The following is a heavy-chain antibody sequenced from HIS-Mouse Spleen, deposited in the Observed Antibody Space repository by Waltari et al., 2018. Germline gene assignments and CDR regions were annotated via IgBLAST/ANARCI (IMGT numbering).Heavy chain of an antibody. CDR2: INPNSGGT. D-gene: IGHD5-12*01. V-gene: IGHV1-2*02. Sequence: QVQLVQSGAEVKKPGASVKVSCKASGYTFTGYYMHWVRPAPGQGLEWMGWINPNSGGTNYAQKFQGRVTMTRDTSISTAYMELSRLRSDDTAVYYCARDRSVATTRYYFDYWGQGTLVTVSS. J-gene: IGHJ4*02. CDR1: GYTFTGYY. CDR3: ARDRSVATTRYYFDY.